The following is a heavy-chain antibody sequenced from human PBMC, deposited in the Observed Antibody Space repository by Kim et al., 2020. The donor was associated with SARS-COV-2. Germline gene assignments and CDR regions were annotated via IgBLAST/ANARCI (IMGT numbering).Heavy chain of an antibody. J-gene: IGHJ4*02. V-gene: IGHV3-30*05. D-gene: IGHD3-22*01. CDR3: ARGHYYDSSGYFDY. Sequence: ADSVQGRFTISRDNSKTTLYLQMNSLGAEGTAVYYCARGHYYDSSGYFDYWGQGTLVTVSS.